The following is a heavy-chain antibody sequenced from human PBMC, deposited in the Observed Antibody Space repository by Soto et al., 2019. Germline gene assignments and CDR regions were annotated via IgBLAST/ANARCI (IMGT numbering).Heavy chain of an antibody. CDR1: GGSISNYF. J-gene: IGHJ6*02. Sequence: QVQLQESGPGLVKPSETLSLTCTVSGGSISNYFWSWIRQPPGKGLEWIGYSYYSGSTNYNPSLSSRVTILADPSKSQFSLKLTSVTAADTAVYYCATLRVLSRDGMAVWGQGTTVTVSS. V-gene: IGHV4-59*08. CDR2: SYYSGST. CDR3: ATLRVLSRDGMAV.